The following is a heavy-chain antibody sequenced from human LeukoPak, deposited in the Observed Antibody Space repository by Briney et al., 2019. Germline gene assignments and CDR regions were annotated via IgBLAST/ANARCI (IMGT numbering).Heavy chain of an antibody. D-gene: IGHD2-15*01. CDR3: ARGGAVVVVAATLPFAEYFQH. Sequence: SVKVSCKASGYTFTSYDINWVRQAPGQGLEWMGRIIPIFGTANYAQKFQGRVMITTDESTSTAYMELSSLRSEDTAVYYCARGGAVVVVAATLPFAEYFQHWGQGTLVTVSS. V-gene: IGHV1-69*05. CDR1: GYTFTSYD. J-gene: IGHJ1*01. CDR2: IIPIFGTA.